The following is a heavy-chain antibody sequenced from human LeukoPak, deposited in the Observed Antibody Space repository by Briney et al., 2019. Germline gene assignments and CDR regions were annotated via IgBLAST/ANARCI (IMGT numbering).Heavy chain of an antibody. J-gene: IGHJ4*02. CDR3: AKDQCSSTSCYAVTFDY. CDR1: GFTFSSCA. V-gene: IGHV3-23*01. Sequence: GGSLRLSCAASGFTFSSCAMSWVRQAPGKGLEWVSAISGSGGSTYYADSVKGRFTISRDNSKNTLYLQMNSLRAEDTAVYYCAKDQCSSTSCYAVTFDYWGQGTLVTVSS. D-gene: IGHD2-2*01. CDR2: ISGSGGST.